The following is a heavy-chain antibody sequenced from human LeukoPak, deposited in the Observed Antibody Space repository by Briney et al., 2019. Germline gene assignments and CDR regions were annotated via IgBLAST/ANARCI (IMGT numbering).Heavy chain of an antibody. CDR2: IYPTDSDT. Sequence: GESLKISCKGSGYTFTSYWIAWVRQMPGKGLECVGLIYPTDSDTRYSPSFQGQVTITADKSISTAYLQWNSLKASDTAMYYCARRGYSGYDLQYFDSWGQGTLVTVSS. CDR1: GYTFTSYW. V-gene: IGHV5-51*01. J-gene: IGHJ4*02. D-gene: IGHD5-12*01. CDR3: ARRGYSGYDLQYFDS.